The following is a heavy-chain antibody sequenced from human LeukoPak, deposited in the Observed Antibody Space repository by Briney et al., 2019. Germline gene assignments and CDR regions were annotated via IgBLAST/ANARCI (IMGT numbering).Heavy chain of an antibody. V-gene: IGHV4-30-4*01. Sequence: PSETLSLTRTVSGGSISSGDYYWSWIRQPPGKGLEWIGYIYYSGSTYYNPSLKSRVTISVDTSKNQFSLKLSSVTAADTAVYYCARAGDSSGYYLVGYWGQGTLVTVSS. CDR3: ARAGDSSGYYLVGY. D-gene: IGHD3-22*01. J-gene: IGHJ4*02. CDR2: IYYSGST. CDR1: GGSISSGDYY.